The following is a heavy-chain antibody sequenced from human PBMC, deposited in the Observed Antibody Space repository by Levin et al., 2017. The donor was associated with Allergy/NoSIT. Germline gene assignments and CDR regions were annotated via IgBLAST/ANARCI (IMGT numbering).Heavy chain of an antibody. V-gene: IGHV3-30-3*01. D-gene: IGHD3-10*01. CDR1: GFTFSSYA. Sequence: GGSLRLSCAASGFTFSSYAMHWVRQAPGKGLEWVAVISYDGSNKYYADSVKGRFTISRDNSKNTLYLQMNSLRAEDTAVYYCASPLWFGEGNFDYWGQGTLVTVSS. CDR2: ISYDGSNK. CDR3: ASPLWFGEGNFDY. J-gene: IGHJ4*02.